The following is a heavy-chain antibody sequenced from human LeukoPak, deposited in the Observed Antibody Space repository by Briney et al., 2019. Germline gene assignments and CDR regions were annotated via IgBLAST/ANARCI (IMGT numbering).Heavy chain of an antibody. CDR2: ISAYNGNT. CDR1: GYTFTSYG. D-gene: IGHD1-1*01. V-gene: IGHV1-18*01. CDR3: ARDSFVQLERPADY. J-gene: IGHJ4*02. Sequence: ASVKVSCKASGYTFTSYGISWVRQAPGQGLEWMGWISAYNGNTNYAQKLQGRVTITTDTSTSTAYMELRSLRSDDTAVYYCARDSFVQLERPADYWGQGTLVTVSS.